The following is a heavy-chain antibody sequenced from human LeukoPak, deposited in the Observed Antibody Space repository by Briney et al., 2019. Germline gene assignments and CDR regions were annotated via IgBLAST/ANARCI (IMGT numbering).Heavy chain of an antibody. D-gene: IGHD4-23*01. CDR3: AAEIYGGNSDCCTFDF. Sequence: VASVKVSCKASGYTFTSYDINWVRQATGQGLEWMGWMNPNSGNTGYAQKFQGRVTMTRNTSISTAYMELSSLRSEDTAVYYCAAEIYGGNSDCCTFDFWGPGTPVTVSS. V-gene: IGHV1-8*01. J-gene: IGHJ3*01. CDR1: GYTFTSYD. CDR2: MNPNSGNT.